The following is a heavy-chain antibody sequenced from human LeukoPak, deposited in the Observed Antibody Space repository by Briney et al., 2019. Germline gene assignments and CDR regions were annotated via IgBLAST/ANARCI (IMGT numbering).Heavy chain of an antibody. CDR2: IIPIFGTA. J-gene: IGHJ4*02. CDR3: ATGGYDILTGYYVQRYFDY. CDR1: GGTFSSYA. Sequence: SVKVSCKASGGTFSSYAVSWVRQAPGQGPEWMGGIIPIFGTANYAQKFQGRVTITADESTSTAYMELSSLRSEDTAVYYCATGGYDILTGYYVQRYFDYWGQGTLVTVSS. D-gene: IGHD3-9*01. V-gene: IGHV1-69*13.